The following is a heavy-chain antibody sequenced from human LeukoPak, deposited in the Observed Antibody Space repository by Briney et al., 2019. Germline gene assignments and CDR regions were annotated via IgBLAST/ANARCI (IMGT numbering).Heavy chain of an antibody. J-gene: IGHJ3*02. CDR2: IYYSGST. CDR3: ARGPISSSWYESDAFDI. V-gene: IGHV4-39*07. CDR1: GGSISSSSYY. Sequence: SETLSLTCTVSGGSISSSSYYWGWIRQPPGKGLEWIGSIYYSGSTYYNPSLKSRVTISVDTSKNQFSLKLSSVTAADTAVYYCARGPISSSWYESDAFDIWGQGTMVTVSS. D-gene: IGHD6-13*01.